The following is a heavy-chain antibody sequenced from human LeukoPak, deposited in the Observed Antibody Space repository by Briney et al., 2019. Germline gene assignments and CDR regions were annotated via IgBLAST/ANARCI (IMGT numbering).Heavy chain of an antibody. CDR2: ISYDGSNK. CDR1: GFTFSSYG. J-gene: IGHJ4*02. Sequence: PGRSLRLSCAASGFTFSSYGMHWVRQAPGKGLEWVAVISYDGSNKYYADSVKGRFTISRDNSKNTLYLQMNSLRAEDTAVYYCAKIPTRSDSIGVIDYWGQGTLVTVSS. V-gene: IGHV3-30*18. D-gene: IGHD3-22*01. CDR3: AKIPTRSDSIGVIDY.